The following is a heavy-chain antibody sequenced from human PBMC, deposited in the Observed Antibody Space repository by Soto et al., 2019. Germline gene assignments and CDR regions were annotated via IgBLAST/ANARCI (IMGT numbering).Heavy chain of an antibody. Sequence: GSLRLSCAASGFTFSSYGMHWVRQAPGKGLEWVAVIWYDGSNKYYADSVKGRFTISRDNSKNTLYLQMNSLRAEDTAVYYCARSKAAGTNPGYFQHWGQGTLVTVSS. V-gene: IGHV3-33*01. J-gene: IGHJ1*01. D-gene: IGHD6-13*01. CDR3: ARSKAAGTNPGYFQH. CDR1: GFTFSSYG. CDR2: IWYDGSNK.